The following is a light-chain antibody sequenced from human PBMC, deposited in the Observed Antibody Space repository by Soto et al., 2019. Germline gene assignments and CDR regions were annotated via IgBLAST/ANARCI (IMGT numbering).Light chain of an antibody. CDR1: QSISSY. CDR3: QQLRSYPLT. CDR2: AAS. Sequence: DIQMTQSPSSLSASVGDRVTITCRASQSISSYLNWYQQKPGKAPKLLIYAASSLQSGVPSRSSGSGSWTDFTLTISWLQPEDFATYYCQQLRSYPLTFGGGTKVDIK. J-gene: IGKJ4*01. V-gene: IGKV1-39*01.